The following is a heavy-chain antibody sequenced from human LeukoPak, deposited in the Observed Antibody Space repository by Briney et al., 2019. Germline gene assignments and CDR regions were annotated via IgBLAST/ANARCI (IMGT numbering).Heavy chain of an antibody. CDR3: AKEPYYYDSSGYPSFFDY. V-gene: IGHV3-23*01. CDR2: ISGSGGST. D-gene: IGHD3-22*01. CDR1: GFTFSSYA. Sequence: PGASPRLSCAASGFTFSSYAMSWVRQAPGKGLEWVSAISGSGGSTYYADSVKGRFTISRDNSKNTLYLQMNSLRAEDTAVYYCAKEPYYYDSSGYPSFFDYWGQGTLVTVSS. J-gene: IGHJ4*02.